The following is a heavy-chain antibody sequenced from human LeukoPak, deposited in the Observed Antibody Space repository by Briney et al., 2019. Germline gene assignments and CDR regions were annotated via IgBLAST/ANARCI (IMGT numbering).Heavy chain of an antibody. CDR3: ARGGNLEN. CDR1: GFTLNRYW. D-gene: IGHD1-14*01. CDR2: INEDGGER. Sequence: GGSLRLSCAATGFTLNRYWMSWVRQAPGKGLEWVANINEDGGERHYVDSVKGRFTISRDNAKNSLYLQMNSLRAEDTAVYYCARGGNLENWGGGTLVTVSS. V-gene: IGHV3-7*01. J-gene: IGHJ4*02.